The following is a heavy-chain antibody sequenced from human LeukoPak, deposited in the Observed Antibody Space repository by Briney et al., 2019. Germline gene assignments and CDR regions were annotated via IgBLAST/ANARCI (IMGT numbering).Heavy chain of an antibody. CDR2: INHGGST. Sequence: SETLSLTCAIYGGSFSGYYWSWIRQPPGKGLEWIGEINHGGSTNYNPSLKSRVTISVDTSKNQFSLKLSSVTAADTAVYYCARSHSGSYPLDYWGQGTLVTVSS. J-gene: IGHJ4*02. V-gene: IGHV4-34*01. CDR1: GGSFSGYY. CDR3: ARSHSGSYPLDY. D-gene: IGHD1-26*01.